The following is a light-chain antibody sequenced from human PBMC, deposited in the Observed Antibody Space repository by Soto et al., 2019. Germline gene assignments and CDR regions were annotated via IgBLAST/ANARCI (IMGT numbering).Light chain of an antibody. V-gene: IGKV3-11*01. CDR2: DAS. CDR3: QQRSNWPIT. J-gene: IGKJ5*01. CDR1: QSVSSNY. Sequence: EIVMTHYPATLSVSPVEKATLPCRASQSVSSNYFARYQQKPGQAPRLLIYDASNRATGIPARFSGSGSGTDFTLTISSLEPEDFAVYYCQQRSNWPITFGQGTRLEIK.